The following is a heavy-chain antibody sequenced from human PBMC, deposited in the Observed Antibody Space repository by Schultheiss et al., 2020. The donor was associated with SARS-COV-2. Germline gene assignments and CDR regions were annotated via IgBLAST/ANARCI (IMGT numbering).Heavy chain of an antibody. Sequence: SETLSLTCAVSGYSISSGYYWGWIRQPPGKGLEWIGSIYHSGSTYYNPSLKSRVTISVDTSKNQFSLKLSSVTAADTAVYYCARGSSLLVPWGQGTLVTVSS. V-gene: IGHV4-38-2*01. CDR1: GYSISSGYY. CDR3: ARGSSLLVP. J-gene: IGHJ5*02. D-gene: IGHD6-6*01. CDR2: IYHSGST.